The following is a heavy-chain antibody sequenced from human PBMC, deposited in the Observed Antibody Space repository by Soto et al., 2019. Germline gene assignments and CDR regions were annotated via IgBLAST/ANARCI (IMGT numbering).Heavy chain of an antibody. D-gene: IGHD5-12*01. Sequence: EVQLVESGGGLVKPGGSLRLSCAASGFTFSNAWMTWVRQAPGKGLEWVGRVKSKTDGGTIDYVAPVKDRFTISRDDSKNTLYLQMNSLKTEDTAVYYCIGTYSGSSMRFDYWGQGTLVTVSP. J-gene: IGHJ4*02. V-gene: IGHV3-15*01. CDR2: VKSKTDGGTI. CDR3: IGTYSGSSMRFDY. CDR1: GFTFSNAW.